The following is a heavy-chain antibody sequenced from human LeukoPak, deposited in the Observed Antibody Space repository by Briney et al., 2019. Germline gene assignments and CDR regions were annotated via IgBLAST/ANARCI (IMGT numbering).Heavy chain of an antibody. V-gene: IGHV1-2*02. J-gene: IGHJ5*02. CDR3: ARAPSLPKYVSGWFDP. Sequence: ASVKVSCKASGYTFTNYYIHWVRQAPGQGLEWMGWINPNSGGTNYAQKFQGRVTMTRTTSISTTYMELSRLTSDDTAVYYCARAPSLPKYVSGWFDPWGQGTLVTVSS. CDR2: INPNSGGT. D-gene: IGHD6-19*01. CDR1: GYTFTNYY.